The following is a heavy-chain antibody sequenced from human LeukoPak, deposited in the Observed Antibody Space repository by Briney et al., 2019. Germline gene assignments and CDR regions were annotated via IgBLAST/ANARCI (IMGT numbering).Heavy chain of an antibody. J-gene: IGHJ5*02. CDR1: GFIFSDYW. V-gene: IGHV3-74*01. D-gene: IGHD6-13*01. CDR3: ARVQRAAAAIPGGSYNWFDP. Sequence: GGSLRLSCAASGFIFSDYWMHWVRQAPGKGLVWVSRINSDGSSTSHADSVKGRFTISRDNAKNTLYLQMNSLRAEDTAVYYCARVQRAAAAIPGGSYNWFDPWGQGTLDTVSS. CDR2: INSDGSST.